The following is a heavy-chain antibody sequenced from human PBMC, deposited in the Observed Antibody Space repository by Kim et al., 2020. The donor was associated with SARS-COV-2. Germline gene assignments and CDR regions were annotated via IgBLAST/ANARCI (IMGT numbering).Heavy chain of an antibody. D-gene: IGHD3-10*01. CDR2: IKQDGSEK. CDR1: GFTFSSYW. V-gene: IGHV3-7*01. CDR3: ARGITMVRGVELLYYYYGMDV. J-gene: IGHJ6*02. Sequence: GGSLRLSCAASGFTFSSYWMSWVRQAPGKGLEWVANIKQDGSEKYYVDSVKGRFTISRDNAKNSLYLQMNSLRAEDTAVYYCARGITMVRGVELLYYYYGMDVWGQGTTVTVSS.